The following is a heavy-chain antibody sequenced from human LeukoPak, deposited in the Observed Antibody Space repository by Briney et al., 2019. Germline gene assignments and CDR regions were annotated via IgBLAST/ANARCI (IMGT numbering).Heavy chain of an antibody. D-gene: IGHD4-17*01. CDR1: GFTFSDYY. Sequence: SGGSLTLSCVASGFTFSDYYMSWIRQAPGKGLEWISYITNSGSTKFYADSVKGRFSISRDNANNSLFLQMNSLRAEDTAVYYCTRDVRLRHKYYYMDVWGKGTTVTVSS. J-gene: IGHJ6*03. CDR3: TRDVRLRHKYYYMDV. V-gene: IGHV3-11*04. CDR2: ITNSGSTK.